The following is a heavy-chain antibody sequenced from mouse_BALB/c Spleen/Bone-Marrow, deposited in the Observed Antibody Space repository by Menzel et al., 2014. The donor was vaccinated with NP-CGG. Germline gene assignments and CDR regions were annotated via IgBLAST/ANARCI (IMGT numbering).Heavy chain of an antibody. V-gene: IGHV5-9-2*01. D-gene: IGHD2-4*01. CDR3: ARHAYYDQTEVSFVY. Sequence: EVNLVESGGGLVKSRGSLKLSCAASGFSFSNYGMSWVRQTPEKRLEWVATISGDGRYTFYSDSVKGRFTISRDNAKNNLYLQLSSLRSEDTALYYCARHAYYDQTEVSFVYWGQGTLVTVSA. J-gene: IGHJ3*01. CDR1: GFSFSNYG. CDR2: ISGDGRYT.